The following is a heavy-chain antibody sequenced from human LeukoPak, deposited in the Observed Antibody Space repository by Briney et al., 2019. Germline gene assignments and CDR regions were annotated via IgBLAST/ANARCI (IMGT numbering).Heavy chain of an antibody. J-gene: IGHJ3*02. CDR3: ARGAVAGHDAFDI. D-gene: IGHD6-19*01. V-gene: IGHV3-53*01. CDR1: GFTFSSYA. CDR2: IYSGGST. Sequence: PGGSLRLSCAASGFTFSSYAMSWVRQAPGKGLEWVSVIYSGGSTYYADSVKGRFTISRDNSKNTLYLQMNSLRAEDTAVYYCARGAVAGHDAFDIWGQGTMVTVSS.